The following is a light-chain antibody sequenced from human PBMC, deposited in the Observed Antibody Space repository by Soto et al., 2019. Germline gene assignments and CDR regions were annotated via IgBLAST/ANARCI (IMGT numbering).Light chain of an antibody. Sequence: IVLTQSPGTLSLSPGERATLSCRASQSVSSNYLAWYQQKPGQAPRLLIYGASSRATGIPDRFSGSGSGTDFTLTISRLEPEDFALYYCHQRQSWPRTFGQGTKVDIK. CDR3: HQRQSWPRT. CDR1: QSVSSNY. CDR2: GAS. V-gene: IGKV3-20*01. J-gene: IGKJ1*01.